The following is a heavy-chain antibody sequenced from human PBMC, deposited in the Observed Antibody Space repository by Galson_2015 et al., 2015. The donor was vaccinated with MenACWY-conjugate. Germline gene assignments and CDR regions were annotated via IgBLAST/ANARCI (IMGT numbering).Heavy chain of an antibody. CDR3: ARESSPNAFDI. J-gene: IGHJ3*02. CDR1: GFTFSSYW. V-gene: IGHV3-7*03. Sequence: SLRLSCAASGFTFSSYWMSWVRQTPGKGLEWVANIKQDGSEKYYVDSVKGRFTISRDNAKNSLYLQMNSLRAEDTAVYYCARESSPNAFDIWGQGTMVTVSS. CDR2: IKQDGSEK.